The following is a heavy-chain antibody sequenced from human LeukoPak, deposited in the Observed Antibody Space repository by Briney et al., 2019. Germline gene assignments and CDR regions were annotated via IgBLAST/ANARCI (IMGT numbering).Heavy chain of an antibody. CDR1: GYTFATYG. V-gene: IGHV1-18*01. CDR2: ISAYNGNT. J-gene: IGHJ4*02. CDR3: ARDLNRYYYDSSGCLDY. D-gene: IGHD3-22*01. Sequence: ASVKVSCKASGYTFATYGISWVRQAPGQGLEWMGWISAYNGNTKYAQKLQGRVTMTTDTSTSTAYMGLRSLRSDDTAVYYCARDLNRYYYDSSGCLDYWGQGTLVTVSS.